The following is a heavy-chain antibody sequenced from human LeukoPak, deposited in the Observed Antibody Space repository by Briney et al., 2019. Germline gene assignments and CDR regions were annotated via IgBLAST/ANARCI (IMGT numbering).Heavy chain of an antibody. CDR2: IKPDGRAE. Sequence: GGSLRLSCATSGFTSSSNWMSWVRHLPGRGLDWVANIKPDGRAEYYAASVKGRFTVSRDNAKNSLYLQMNSLRAEDTAVYYCAKDTSAPFWELRASDFDIWGQGTMVTVSS. D-gene: IGHD1-26*01. CDR3: AKDTSAPFWELRASDFDI. J-gene: IGHJ3*02. CDR1: GFTSSSNW. V-gene: IGHV3-7*03.